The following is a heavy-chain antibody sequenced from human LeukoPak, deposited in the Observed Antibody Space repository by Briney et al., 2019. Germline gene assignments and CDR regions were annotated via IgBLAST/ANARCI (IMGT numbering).Heavy chain of an antibody. D-gene: IGHD3-10*01. J-gene: IGHJ4*02. CDR3: ARGGYYGSGSSFDY. Sequence: RASVKVSCKASGYTFTGYYFHWVRQAPGQGLEWMGWISAYNGNTNYAQKLQGRVTMTTDTSTSTAYMELRSLRSDDTAVYYCARGGYYGSGSSFDYWGQGTLVTVSS. CDR2: ISAYNGNT. CDR1: GYTFTGYY. V-gene: IGHV1-18*04.